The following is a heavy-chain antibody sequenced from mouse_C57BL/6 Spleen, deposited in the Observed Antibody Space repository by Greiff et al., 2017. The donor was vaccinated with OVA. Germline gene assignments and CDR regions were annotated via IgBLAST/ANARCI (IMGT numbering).Heavy chain of an antibody. CDR3: EGRDAMDY. CDR1: GFSFTTYA. J-gene: IGHJ4*01. CDR2: IRSKSNNYAT. Sequence: EVQGVESGGGLVQPKGSLKLSCAASGFSFTTYAMNWVRQPPGKGLEWVARIRSKSNNYATYYADSVKDRFTISRDDSESMLYLQMNNLKTEDTAMYYCEGRDAMDYWGQGTSVTVSS. V-gene: IGHV10-1*01.